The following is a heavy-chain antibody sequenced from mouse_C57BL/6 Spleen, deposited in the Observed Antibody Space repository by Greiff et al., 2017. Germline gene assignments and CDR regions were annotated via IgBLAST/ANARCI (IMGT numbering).Heavy chain of an antibody. CDR2: IYPGDGDT. D-gene: IGHD3-2*02. Sequence: QVQLQQSGPELVKPGASVKISCKASGYAFSSSWMNWVKQRPGKGLEWIGRIYPGDGDTNYNGKFKGKATLTADKSSSTAYMQLSSLTSEDSAVYFCARGAGQLRPLDYWGQGTTLTVSS. V-gene: IGHV1-82*01. J-gene: IGHJ2*01. CDR3: ARGAGQLRPLDY. CDR1: GYAFSSSW.